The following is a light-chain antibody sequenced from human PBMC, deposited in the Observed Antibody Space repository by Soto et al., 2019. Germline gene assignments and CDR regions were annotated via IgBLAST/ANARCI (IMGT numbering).Light chain of an antibody. CDR3: QQYGSSPALT. CDR1: QSVSSSY. Sequence: EIVLTQSPGTLSLSPGERATLSCRASQSVSSSYLAWYQQKPGQAPRLLIYGASGRATGIPDRFSGSGSGTDVTLTINRREPEDFGVYYCQQYGSSPALTFGGGTKVEIK. V-gene: IGKV3-20*01. J-gene: IGKJ4*01. CDR2: GAS.